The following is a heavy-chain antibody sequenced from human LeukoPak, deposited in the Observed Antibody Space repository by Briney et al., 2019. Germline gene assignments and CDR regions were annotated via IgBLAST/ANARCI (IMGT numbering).Heavy chain of an antibody. Sequence: PGESLKISRKGSGYSFTSYWIGWVRQIPGKGLEWMGIIYPGGSDTRYSPSFQGQVTISADKSISTAYLQWSSLKASDTAMYYCARLKGVGYYYYGMDVWGQGTTVTVSS. J-gene: IGHJ6*02. CDR3: ARLKGVGYYYYGMDV. CDR1: GYSFTSYW. CDR2: IYPGGSDT. V-gene: IGHV5-51*01.